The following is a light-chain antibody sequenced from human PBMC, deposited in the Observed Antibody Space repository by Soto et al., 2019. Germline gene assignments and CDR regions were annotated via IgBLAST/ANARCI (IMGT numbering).Light chain of an antibody. CDR3: SSSTSGSTLVV. J-gene: IGLJ2*01. Sequence: QSALTQPASVSGSPGQSITISCTGTSSDVGGYKYVSWYQQHPGKAPKLIIYDVSNRPSGVSNRFSASKSGNTASLTISGPQAEDEADYYCSSSTSGSTLVVFGGGTKLTVL. CDR1: SSDVGGYKY. CDR2: DVS. V-gene: IGLV2-14*03.